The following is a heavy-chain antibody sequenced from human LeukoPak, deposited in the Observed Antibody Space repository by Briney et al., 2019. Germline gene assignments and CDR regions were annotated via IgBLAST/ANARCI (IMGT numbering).Heavy chain of an antibody. J-gene: IGHJ4*02. CDR1: GFTFSSYA. V-gene: IGHV3-64*01. D-gene: IGHD6-13*01. CDR2: ISSNGGST. CDR3: ARKYSSSLDY. Sequence: PGGSLRLSCAASGFTFSSYAMHWVRQAPGKGLEYVSAISSNGGSTYYANSVKGRFTISRDNSKNTLYLQMGSLRAEDMAVYYCARKYSSSLDYWGQGTLVTVSS.